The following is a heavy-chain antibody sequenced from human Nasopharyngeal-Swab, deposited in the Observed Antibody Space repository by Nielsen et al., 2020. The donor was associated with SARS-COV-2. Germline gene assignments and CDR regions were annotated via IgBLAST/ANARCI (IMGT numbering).Heavy chain of an antibody. CDR1: GFTFSSYS. CDR2: ISSSSSYI. V-gene: IGHV3-21*01. Sequence: LSLTCAASGFTFSSYSMNWVRQAPGKGLEWVSSISSSSSYIYYADSVKGRFTISRDNAKNSLYLQMNSLRAEDTAVYYCARADEKTIFGVVTPDYWGQGTLVTVSS. CDR3: ARADEKTIFGVVTPDY. J-gene: IGHJ4*02. D-gene: IGHD3-3*01.